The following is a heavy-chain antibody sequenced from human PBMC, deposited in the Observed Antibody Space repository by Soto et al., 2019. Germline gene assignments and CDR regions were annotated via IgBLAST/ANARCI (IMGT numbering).Heavy chain of an antibody. CDR3: ARGEGATIDTYYPYGMEV. CDR1: GGTFSSYA. CDR2: IIPIFGTA. D-gene: IGHD1-26*01. Sequence: SVKVSCKASGGTFSSYAISWVRQAPGQGLEWMGGIIPIFGTANYAQKFQGRVTITADKSTSTAYMELSSLRSEDTAVYYCARGEGATIDTYYPYGMEVWGQGTTDIVSS. V-gene: IGHV1-69*06. J-gene: IGHJ6*01.